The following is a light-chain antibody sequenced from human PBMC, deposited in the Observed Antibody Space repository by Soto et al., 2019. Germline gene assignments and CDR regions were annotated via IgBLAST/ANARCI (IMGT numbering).Light chain of an antibody. CDR2: GAS. J-gene: IGKJ5*01. CDR1: QSVSNNY. CDR3: LQYGSSQT. V-gene: IGKV3-20*01. Sequence: EIVLTQSPGTVSLSPGARATLSCRASQSVSNNYLAWYQQKPGQAPRLLMYGASSRATGIPDRFSGSGSGTDFTLTVARLEPEDFAVYYCLQYGSSQTFGQGTRLEIK.